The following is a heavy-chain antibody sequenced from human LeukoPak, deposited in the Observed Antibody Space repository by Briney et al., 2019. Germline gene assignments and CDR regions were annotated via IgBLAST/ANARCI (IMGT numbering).Heavy chain of an antibody. V-gene: IGHV3-48*02. Sequence: PGGSLRLSCAASGFTFSSYSMNWVRQAPGKGPEWVSYISSSSSANYYADSVKGRFTISRDNAKNSLYLQMNSLRDEDTAVYYCARERFIGGNSYGLDVWGQGTTVTVSS. J-gene: IGHJ6*02. CDR2: ISSSSSAN. D-gene: IGHD5-18*01. CDR3: ARERFIGGNSYGLDV. CDR1: GFTFSSYS.